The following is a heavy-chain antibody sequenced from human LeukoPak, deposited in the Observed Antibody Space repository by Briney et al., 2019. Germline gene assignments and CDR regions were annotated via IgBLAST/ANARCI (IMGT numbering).Heavy chain of an antibody. CDR1: GFTFSSYW. D-gene: IGHD5-12*01. CDR2: IKQDGSEK. Sequence: GGSLRLSCAASGFTFSSYWMSWVRQAPGKGLEWVANIKQDGSEKYYVDSVKGRFTISRDNAKNSLYLQMNSLRAEDTAVYYCARVALSWLRPIYFDYWVQGTLVTVSS. V-gene: IGHV3-7*03. J-gene: IGHJ4*02. CDR3: ARVALSWLRPIYFDY.